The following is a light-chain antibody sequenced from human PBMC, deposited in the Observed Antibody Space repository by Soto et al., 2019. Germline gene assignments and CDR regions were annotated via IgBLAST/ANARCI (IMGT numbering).Light chain of an antibody. CDR1: QNLLHSNGYNY. CDR3: MQALQTPWT. Sequence: DILMTQSPLSLPVTPGDQASISCRSSQNLLHSNGYNYLDWYLQKPGQSPQLLIYLGSNRASGVPDRFSGSGSGTDFTLKISRVEAEDVGVYYCMQALQTPWTFGQGTKVDIK. V-gene: IGKV2-28*01. CDR2: LGS. J-gene: IGKJ1*01.